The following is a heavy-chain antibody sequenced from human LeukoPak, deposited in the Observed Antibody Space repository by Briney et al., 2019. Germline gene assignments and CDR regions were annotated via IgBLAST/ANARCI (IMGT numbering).Heavy chain of an antibody. D-gene: IGHD3-16*01. J-gene: IGHJ4*02. V-gene: IGHV4-59*01. Sequence: SETLSLTCALSGGSITDYYYNWVRQPPGKGLEWIGYIYYSGSTNYNPSLKSRVTISVDTSKNQFSLKLSSVTAADTAVYYCARNLYDYVWGSYTFDYWGQGTLVTVSS. CDR3: ARNLYDYVWGSYTFDY. CDR1: GGSITDYY. CDR2: IYYSGST.